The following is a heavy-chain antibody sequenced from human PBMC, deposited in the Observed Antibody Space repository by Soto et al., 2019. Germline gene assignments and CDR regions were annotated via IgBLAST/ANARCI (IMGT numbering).Heavy chain of an antibody. V-gene: IGHV1-18*01. CDR1: GYTLTSYG. CDR3: ATTTGYSSYYYGMDV. CDR2: ISAYNGDT. Sequence: QVQLVQSGAEVTKPGASVKVSCKASGYTLTSYGISWVRQAPGQGLEWMGWISAYNGDTNYAQSLHRRGTTTTATTTTTASFMVRSIRTADTAVYYCATTTGYSSYYYGMDVWGQGTTVTVSS. D-gene: IGHD2-15*01. J-gene: IGHJ6*02.